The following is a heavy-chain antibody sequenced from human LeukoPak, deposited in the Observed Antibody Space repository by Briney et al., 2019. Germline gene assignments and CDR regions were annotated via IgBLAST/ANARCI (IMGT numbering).Heavy chain of an antibody. D-gene: IGHD5-12*01. CDR1: GFTFDDYA. CDR3: AKDIGGYDLNFDY. Sequence: GGSLRLSCAASGFTFDDYAMHRVRQAPGKGLEWVSGISWNSGSIGYADSVKGRFTISRDNAKNSLYLQMNSLRAEDTALYYCAKDIGGYDLNFDYWGQGTLVTVSS. V-gene: IGHV3-9*01. CDR2: ISWNSGSI. J-gene: IGHJ4*02.